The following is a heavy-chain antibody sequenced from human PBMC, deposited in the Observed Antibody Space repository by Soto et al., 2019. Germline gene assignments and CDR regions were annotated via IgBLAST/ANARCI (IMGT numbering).Heavy chain of an antibody. D-gene: IGHD6-19*01. V-gene: IGHV3-23*01. CDR2: IVGSGGGT. Sequence: GGSLRLSCAAPGFTFSNYAMTWVRQAPGKGLEWVSSIVGSGGGTYYADSVKGRFTISRDNSKNTLYLQMNSLRAEDTAVYYCAKDRESSGWPSDAFDIWGPGTMVTVSS. J-gene: IGHJ3*02. CDR1: GFTFSNYA. CDR3: AKDRESSGWPSDAFDI.